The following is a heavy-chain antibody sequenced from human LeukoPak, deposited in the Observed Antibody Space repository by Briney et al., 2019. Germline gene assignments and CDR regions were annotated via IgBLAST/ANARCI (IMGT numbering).Heavy chain of an antibody. V-gene: IGHV3-23*01. CDR1: GFTFDDYA. D-gene: IGHD1-26*01. CDR3: AKDAGSYAY. Sequence: GGSLRLSCVASGFTFDDYAMHWVRQAPGKGLEWVSAISGSGGSTYYADSVKGRFTISRDNSKDTLYLQMNSLRAEDTAVYYCAKDAGSYAYWGQGTLVTVSS. CDR2: ISGSGGST. J-gene: IGHJ4*02.